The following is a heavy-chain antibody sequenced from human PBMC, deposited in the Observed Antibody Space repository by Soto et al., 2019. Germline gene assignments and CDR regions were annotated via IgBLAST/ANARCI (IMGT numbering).Heavy chain of an antibody. V-gene: IGHV3-21*04. CDR1: GFSFSTSI. D-gene: IGHD1-1*01. Sequence: PGGSLRLSCVASGFSFSTSIMHWVRQAPGKGLEWIATISSTSTNIYYAGSVKGRFSISRDNPKNSLFPQMNSLRAEDMAVYYCARGIASTSLVSFDVWGQGTMVTVSS. J-gene: IGHJ3*01. CDR2: ISSTSTNI. CDR3: ARGIASTSLVSFDV.